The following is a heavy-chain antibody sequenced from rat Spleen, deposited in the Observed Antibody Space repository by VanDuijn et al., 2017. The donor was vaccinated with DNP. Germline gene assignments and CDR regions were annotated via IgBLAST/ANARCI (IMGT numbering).Heavy chain of an antibody. J-gene: IGHJ1*01. V-gene: IGHV5-25*01. CDR2: ITSSGGST. CDR1: GFTFSDYY. D-gene: IGHD5-1*01. Sequence: EVQVVQSGGGLVQPGRSLKISCAASGFTFSDYYMTWIRQVPGKGLEWVAAITSSGGSTYYPDSVKGRFTISRDNAKNTLYLQMNSLRSEDTATYYCARGSGTYYWYFDFWGPGTMVTVSS. CDR3: ARGSGTYYWYFDF.